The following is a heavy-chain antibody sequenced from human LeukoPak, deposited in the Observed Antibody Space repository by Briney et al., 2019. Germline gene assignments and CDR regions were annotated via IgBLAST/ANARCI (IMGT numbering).Heavy chain of an antibody. J-gene: IGHJ4*02. CDR3: AKDRVDGGNSDY. D-gene: IGHD4-23*01. V-gene: IGHV3-23*01. Sequence: GRSLRLSCAASGFTFSSYAMSWVRQAPGQGLEWVSAISGSGGSTYYADSVKGRFTISRDNSKNTLYLQMNSLRAEDTAVYYCAKDRVDGGNSDYWGQGTLVTVSS. CDR2: ISGSGGST. CDR1: GFTFSSYA.